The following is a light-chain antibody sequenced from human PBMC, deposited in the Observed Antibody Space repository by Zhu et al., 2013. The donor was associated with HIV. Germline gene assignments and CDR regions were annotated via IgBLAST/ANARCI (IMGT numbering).Light chain of an antibody. Sequence: AIRMTQSPSSLSASTGDRVTITCRASQDLSSYLAWYQLKPGKAPKLLIYGASTLQTGVPSRFSGSGSGTEFTLTITSLQPEDFATYYCQQYSSDSSTFGPGTKVDI. CDR1: QDLSSY. J-gene: IGKJ3*01. CDR3: QQYSSDSST. V-gene: IGKV1-8*01. CDR2: GAS.